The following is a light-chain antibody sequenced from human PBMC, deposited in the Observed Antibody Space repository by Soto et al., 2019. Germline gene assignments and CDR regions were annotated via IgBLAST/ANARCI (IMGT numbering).Light chain of an antibody. J-gene: IGKJ5*01. CDR1: ESLLHSNGYNY. CDR2: LSS. V-gene: IGKV2-28*01. CDR3: MQALETPT. Sequence: DIVMTQSPLSLPVTPREPASISCTSSESLLHSNGYNYVDWYLQKAGQSPQLLIYLSSNRASGVPDRFSGSGSGTDFTLKISRVEAGDVGVYYCMQALETPTFGQGTRLEIK.